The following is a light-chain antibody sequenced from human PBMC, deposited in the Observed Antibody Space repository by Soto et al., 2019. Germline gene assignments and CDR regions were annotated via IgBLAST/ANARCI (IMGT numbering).Light chain of an antibody. CDR1: QSIFSPY. J-gene: IGKJ5*01. CDR3: QH. CDR2: STS. Sequence: IVLTQSPATLSLSPGEGATLSCRASQSIFSPYLAWYQQIPGQAPRLLIYSTSTRATGVPDRFSGSGSGTDFTLTIXXXXXXXXXVYYCQHFG. V-gene: IGKV3-20*01.